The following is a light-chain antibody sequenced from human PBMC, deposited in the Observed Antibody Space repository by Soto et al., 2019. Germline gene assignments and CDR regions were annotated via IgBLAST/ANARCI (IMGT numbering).Light chain of an antibody. Sequence: EIVLTQSPGTLSLSPGDTATLSCGASQSVSNTHVAWYQQRPGQAPRLLIYDASRRDIGVPDRFSGSGSGTDFTLTISGLEPEDFAVYFCHQYGTSPQTFGQGTKVDIK. CDR1: QSVSNTH. CDR2: DAS. J-gene: IGKJ1*01. V-gene: IGKV3-20*01. CDR3: HQYGTSPQT.